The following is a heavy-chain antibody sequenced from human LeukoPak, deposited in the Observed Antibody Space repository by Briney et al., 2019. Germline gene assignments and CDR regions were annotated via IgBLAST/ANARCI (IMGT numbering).Heavy chain of an antibody. CDR2: TIWNGAEI. D-gene: IGHD3-10*01. J-gene: IGHJ4*02. Sequence: GGSLRLSCATSGFTFDDCAMNGVRQTPAKGLEGGSETIWNGAEIHYADSVRGRFTISRDRATITLYLQMDNLRIEDTAFYYCVKDHYSLGGYFDNWAQGPLVAVSS. CDR1: GFTFDDCA. V-gene: IGHV3-9*01. CDR3: VKDHYSLGGYFDN.